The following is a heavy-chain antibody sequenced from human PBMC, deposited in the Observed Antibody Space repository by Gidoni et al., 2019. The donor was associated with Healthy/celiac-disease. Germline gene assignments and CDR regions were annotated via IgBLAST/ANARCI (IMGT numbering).Heavy chain of an antibody. Sequence: EVQLLESGGGLVQPGGSLRLSCAASGFTFSSYAMSWVRQAPGKGLGCGSAISGSGGSTYYADSVKGRFTISRDNSKNTLYLQMNSLRAEDTAVYYCAKDVNYYYYGMDVWGQGTTVTVSS. V-gene: IGHV3-23*01. CDR1: GFTFSSYA. CDR3: AKDVNYYYYGMDV. CDR2: ISGSGGST. J-gene: IGHJ6*02.